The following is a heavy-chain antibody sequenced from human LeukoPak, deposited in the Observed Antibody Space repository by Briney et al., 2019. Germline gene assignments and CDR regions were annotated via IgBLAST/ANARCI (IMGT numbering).Heavy chain of an antibody. D-gene: IGHD6-13*01. CDR2: ISGSGGST. CDR3: ARTQQPGTYYYYYGMDV. Sequence: GGSLRLSCAASGFTFSSYAMSWVRQAPGKGLEWVSAISGSGGSTYYADSVKGRFTISRDNSKNTLYLQMNSLRAEDTAVYYCARTQQPGTYYYYYGMDVWGQGTTVTVSS. V-gene: IGHV3-23*01. CDR1: GFTFSSYA. J-gene: IGHJ6*02.